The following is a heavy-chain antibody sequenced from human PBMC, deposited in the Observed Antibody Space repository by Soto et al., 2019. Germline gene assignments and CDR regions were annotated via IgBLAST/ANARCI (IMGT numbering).Heavy chain of an antibody. CDR3: AKDHGSGSYYSKGGFGAFDI. Sequence: GGSLRLSCAASGFTFDDYAMHWVRQAPGKGLEWVSGISWNSGSIGYADSVKGRFTISRDNAKNSLYLQMNSLRAEDTALYYCAKDHGSGSYYSKGGFGAFDIWGQGTMVTVSS. D-gene: IGHD3-10*01. V-gene: IGHV3-9*01. CDR1: GFTFDDYA. J-gene: IGHJ3*02. CDR2: ISWNSGSI.